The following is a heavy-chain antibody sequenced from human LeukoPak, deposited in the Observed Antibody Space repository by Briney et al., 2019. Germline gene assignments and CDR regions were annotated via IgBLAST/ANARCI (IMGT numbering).Heavy chain of an antibody. CDR2: IIPIFGTA. V-gene: IGHV1-69*13. CDR1: GGTFSSYA. CDR3: AAALAAAGGTYFDY. Sequence: SVKVSCKASGGTFSSYAISWVRQAPGQGLEWMGGIIPIFGTANYAQKFQGRVTITADESTSTAYMELSGLRSEDTAVYYCAAALAAAGGTYFDYWGQGTLVTVSS. D-gene: IGHD6-13*01. J-gene: IGHJ4*02.